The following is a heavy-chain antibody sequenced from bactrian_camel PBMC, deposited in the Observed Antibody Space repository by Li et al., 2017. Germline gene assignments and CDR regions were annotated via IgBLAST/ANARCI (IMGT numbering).Heavy chain of an antibody. V-gene: IGHV3S54*01. CDR3: AADARRCWAGGYREYKY. CDR1: YSYSVNC. D-gene: IGHD7*01. Sequence: HVQLVESGGGSVQSGGSLRLSCAPPYSYSVNCRAWFRQAPGDQREGVAAIYTGGDSTDYADSVKGRFTISLDKNTVYLQMNSLKPGDTAMYYCAADARRCWAGGYREYKYWGQGTQVTVS. J-gene: IGHJ4*01. CDR2: IYTGGDST.